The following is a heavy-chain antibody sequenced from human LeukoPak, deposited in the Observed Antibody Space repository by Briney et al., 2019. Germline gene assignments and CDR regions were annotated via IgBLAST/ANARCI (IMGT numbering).Heavy chain of an antibody. CDR1: GGTFSSYA. CDR2: IIPIFGTA. V-gene: IGHV1-69*13. J-gene: IGHJ6*02. CDR3: ARDNFWSGEKYYYYGMDV. D-gene: IGHD3-3*01. Sequence: SVTVSCKASGGTFSSYAISWVRQAPGQGLEWMGGIIPIFGTANYAQKLQGRVTITADESTSTAYMELSSLRSEDTAVYYCARDNFWSGEKYYYYGMDVWGQGTTVTVSS.